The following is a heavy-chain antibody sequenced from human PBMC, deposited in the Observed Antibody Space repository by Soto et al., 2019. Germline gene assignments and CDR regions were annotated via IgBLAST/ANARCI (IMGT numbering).Heavy chain of an antibody. CDR2: ITGSSGHK. CDR1: GFAFSTYS. Sequence: GGSLRLSCTASGFAFSTYSLNCVGHAPGKWLEWVSFITGSSGHKFYADSLRGRFTISRDNAKNSLYLQMNNLRAEDTAIYYCARDGEAHFGLDVWGQGTTVTVSS. CDR3: ARDGEAHFGLDV. J-gene: IGHJ6*02. D-gene: IGHD3-10*01. V-gene: IGHV3-21*01.